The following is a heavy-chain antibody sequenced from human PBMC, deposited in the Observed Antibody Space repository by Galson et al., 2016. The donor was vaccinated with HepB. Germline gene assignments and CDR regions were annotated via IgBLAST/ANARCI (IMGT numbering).Heavy chain of an antibody. J-gene: IGHJ4*02. CDR1: GFTFSTYA. Sequence: SLRLSCAASGFTFSTYAMNWVRQAPGKGLEWVSSISGSGGNTYYADSVRGRLTISRDNSKNTLYLQMNSLRPEHTAVYYYAKDWRAFVLVTAIDSWGQGTLVTVSS. CDR2: ISGSGGNT. V-gene: IGHV3-23*01. D-gene: IGHD2-21*02. CDR3: AKDWRAFVLVTAIDS.